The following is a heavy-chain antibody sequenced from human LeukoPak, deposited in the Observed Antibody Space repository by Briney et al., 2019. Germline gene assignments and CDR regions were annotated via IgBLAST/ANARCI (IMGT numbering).Heavy chain of an antibody. V-gene: IGHV4-34*01. CDR1: GGSFSGYY. Sequence: SETLSLTCAVYGGSFSGYYWSWIRQPPGKGLEWIGEINHSGSTNYNPSLKSRVTISVDTSKNQFSLKLSSVTAADTAVYYCARDTYYNYYYGMDVWGQGTTVTVSS. CDR2: INHSGST. J-gene: IGHJ6*02. D-gene: IGHD5-24*01. CDR3: ARDTYYNYYYGMDV.